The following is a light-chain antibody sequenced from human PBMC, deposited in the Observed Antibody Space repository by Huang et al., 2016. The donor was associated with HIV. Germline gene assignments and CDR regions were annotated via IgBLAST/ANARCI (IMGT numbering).Light chain of an antibody. CDR2: GAS. Sequence: EIVMTQSPATLSVSPGERATLSCRASQSVSSNLAWYQQKPGQAPRLLIYGASTRATGIPCRFSGSGSGTEFTLTISSLQSEDFAVYYCQQYNNWLGTFGQGTKLEIK. J-gene: IGKJ2*01. CDR1: QSVSSN. V-gene: IGKV3-15*01. CDR3: QQYNNWLGT.